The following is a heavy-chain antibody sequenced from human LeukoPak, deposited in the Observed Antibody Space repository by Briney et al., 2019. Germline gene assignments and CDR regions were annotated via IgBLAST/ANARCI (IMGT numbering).Heavy chain of an antibody. D-gene: IGHD3-22*01. Sequence: SETLSLTCTVSGGSISSGSYYWSWIRQPAGKTLEWIGRIYTSGITNYNPSLKSRVTISVDTSKNQFSLKLNSVTAADTAVYYCARGGHYYDSSGRGFDYWGQGTLVTVSS. V-gene: IGHV4-61*02. J-gene: IGHJ4*02. CDR1: GGSISSGSYY. CDR3: ARGGHYYDSSGRGFDY. CDR2: IYTSGIT.